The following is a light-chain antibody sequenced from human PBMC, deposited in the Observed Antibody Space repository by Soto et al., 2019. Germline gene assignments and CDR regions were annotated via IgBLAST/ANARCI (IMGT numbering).Light chain of an antibody. CDR2: DVS. CDR1: SSDIGSYNY. V-gene: IGLV2-11*01. CDR3: CTYAGSYLWV. J-gene: IGLJ3*02. Sequence: QSVLTQPRSVSGSPGQSGTISCTGTSSDIGSYNYVSWYQQHPGKAPKLMIYDVSKRPSGVPDRFSGSKSGNTASLTISGLQTEYEADYYCCTYAGSYLWVFGGWTKLTVL.